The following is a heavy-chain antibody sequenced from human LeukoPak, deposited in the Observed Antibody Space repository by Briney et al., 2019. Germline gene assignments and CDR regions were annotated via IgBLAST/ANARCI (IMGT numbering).Heavy chain of an antibody. CDR2: IIPILGIA. CDR3: ASAPNRCSGSYEPTAGGYYY. CDR1: GGTFSSYA. D-gene: IGHD1-26*01. V-gene: IGHV1-69*04. J-gene: IGHJ4*02. Sequence: VASVKVSCKASGGTFSSYAISWVRQAPGQGLEWMGRIIPILGIANYAQKFQGRVTITADKPTSTAYMELSSLRSEDTAVYYCASAPNRCSGSYEPTAGGYYYWGQGTLVTVSS.